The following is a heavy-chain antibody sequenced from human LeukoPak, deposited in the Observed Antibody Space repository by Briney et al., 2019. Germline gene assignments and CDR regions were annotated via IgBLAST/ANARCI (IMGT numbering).Heavy chain of an antibody. CDR1: GFTFSSYW. Sequence: GGSLRLSCAAFGFTFSSYWMHWVRQAPGKGLEWVSSISVSGDRTYYADSVKGRFTISRDNSKNTLFLQMNSLRAEDTAVYYCARRAGAYSHPYDYWGQGTLVTVSS. V-gene: IGHV3-23*01. CDR3: ARRAGAYSHPYDY. J-gene: IGHJ4*02. CDR2: ISVSGDRT. D-gene: IGHD4/OR15-4a*01.